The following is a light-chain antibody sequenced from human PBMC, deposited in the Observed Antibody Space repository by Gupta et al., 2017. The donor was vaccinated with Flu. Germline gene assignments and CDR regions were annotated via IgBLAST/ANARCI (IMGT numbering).Light chain of an antibody. CDR1: IGAVTSGHH. J-gene: IGLJ2*01. CDR3: FLYYSGSRV. V-gene: IGLV7-46*01. CDR2: DTT. Sequence: QAVVTQEPSLTVSPGGPVTLPCGPIIGAVTSGHHPYWFQQKPAQAPTTLLFDTTYKHPWTPVRFSGSLLGGKAALTLSGAQPEDEAEYYCFLYYSGSRVFGGGTKLTVL.